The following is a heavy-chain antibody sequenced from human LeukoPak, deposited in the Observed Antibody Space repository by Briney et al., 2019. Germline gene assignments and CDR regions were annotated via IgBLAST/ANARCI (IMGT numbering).Heavy chain of an antibody. V-gene: IGHV4-59*11. CDR1: GGSLSGHY. Sequence: PSETLSLTCTVSGGSLSGHYWSWIRQPPGERLEWIGYVSYTGWTKYNPSLQSRVTISIDTSKSQFSLKLCSVTSADTAVYSCARLLDNDISGDPDTFDVWGQGKTVIVSS. D-gene: IGHD3-22*01. J-gene: IGHJ3*01. CDR2: VSYTGWT. CDR3: ARLLDNDISGDPDTFDV.